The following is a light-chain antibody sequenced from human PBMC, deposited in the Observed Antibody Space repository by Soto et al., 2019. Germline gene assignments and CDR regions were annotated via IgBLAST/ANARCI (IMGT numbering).Light chain of an antibody. CDR2: AAS. V-gene: IGKV1-6*01. J-gene: IGKJ1*01. CDR3: QQDYEFPWT. Sequence: AIQMTQSPCSLSASVGERVTITCRASQGIRNDLGWYQQKPGKAPKLLLYAASRLQSAVTSRFSGSGAAADFTLTISILQPEDVATYYYQQDYEFPWTFGQGTKVEIK. CDR1: QGIRND.